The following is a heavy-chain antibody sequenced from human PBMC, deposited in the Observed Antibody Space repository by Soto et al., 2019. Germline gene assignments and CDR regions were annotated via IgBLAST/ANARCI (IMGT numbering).Heavy chain of an antibody. V-gene: IGHV4-31*03. CDR2: ISNSGST. CDR1: GASISSGSYY. CDR3: ARAVYSNHVY. Sequence: SETLSLTCTVSGASISSGSYYWSWIRRLPGKGLEWIGYISNSGSTYYNPSLKSRVTISVDTSKNQFSLRVSSVTAADTAVYYCARAVYSNHVYWGQGTLVTVSS. J-gene: IGHJ4*02. D-gene: IGHD4-4*01.